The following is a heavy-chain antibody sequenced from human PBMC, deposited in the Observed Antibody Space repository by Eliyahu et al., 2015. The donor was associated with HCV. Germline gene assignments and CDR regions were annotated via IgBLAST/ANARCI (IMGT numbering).Heavy chain of an antibody. CDR1: GGSFSGYX. Sequence: QVQLQQXGAGLLKPSETLSLTCAVXGGSFSGYXWSWIRQPPGKGLXWIGEIXHSGSTNYNPSLKSRVTISVDTSKNQFSLKLSSVTAADTAVYYCARGSRWYYGDYVRFDPWGQGTLVTVSS. CDR3: ARGSRWYYGDYVRFDP. J-gene: IGHJ5*02. CDR2: IXHSGST. V-gene: IGHV4-34*01. D-gene: IGHD4-17*01.